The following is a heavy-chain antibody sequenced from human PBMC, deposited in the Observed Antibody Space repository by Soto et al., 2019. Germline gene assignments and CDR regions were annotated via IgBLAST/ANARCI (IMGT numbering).Heavy chain of an antibody. CDR3: ARRGGYDIPGDAFDI. CDR1: GGSISSYY. Sequence: SETLSLTCTVSGGSISSYYWSWIWQPAGKGLEWIGRIYTSGSTNYNPSLKSRVTMSVDTSKNQFSLKLSSVTAADTAVYYCARRGGYDIPGDAFDIWGQGTMVTVSS. J-gene: IGHJ3*02. D-gene: IGHD3-9*01. V-gene: IGHV4-4*07. CDR2: IYTSGST.